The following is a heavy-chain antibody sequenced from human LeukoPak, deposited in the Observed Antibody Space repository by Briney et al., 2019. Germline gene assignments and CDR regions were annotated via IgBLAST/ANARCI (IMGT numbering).Heavy chain of an antibody. Sequence: SETLSLTCTVSGGSISSYYWSWIRQPPGKGLEWIGYISYSGSTNYNPSLKSRVTISLDTSKNQFSLKLSSVTAVDTAVYYCAGHHPRNTVHFWGQGTLVTVSS. CDR3: AGHHPRNTVHF. CDR1: GGSISSYY. CDR2: ISYSGST. J-gene: IGHJ4*02. V-gene: IGHV4-59*08. D-gene: IGHD2/OR15-2a*01.